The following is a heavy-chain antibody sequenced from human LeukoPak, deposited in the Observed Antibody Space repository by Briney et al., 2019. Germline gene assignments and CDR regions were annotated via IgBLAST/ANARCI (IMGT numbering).Heavy chain of an antibody. V-gene: IGHV3-33*01. Sequence: PGGSLRLSCAASGFTFSSYGMHCVRQAPGKGLEWVAVIWYDGSNKYYADSVKGRFTISRDNSKNTLYLQMNSLRAEDTAVYYCARDDYYDSSGPDYWGQGTLVTVSS. CDR3: ARDDYYDSSGPDY. CDR2: IWYDGSNK. CDR1: GFTFSSYG. J-gene: IGHJ4*02. D-gene: IGHD3-22*01.